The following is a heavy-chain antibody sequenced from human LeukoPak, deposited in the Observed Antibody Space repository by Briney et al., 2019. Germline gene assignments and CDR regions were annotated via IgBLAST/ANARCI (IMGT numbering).Heavy chain of an antibody. J-gene: IGHJ4*02. CDR2: TDRGGYT. CDR1: GFTVSNIY. Sequence: GGSLRLSCAASGFTVSNIYMSWVRQAPGKGLEWVSVTDRGGYTKYAEPVKGRFTVSRDNSENTLFLQMNSLRVADTAVYFCGTTTLFATWNYWGQGTLVTVSS. V-gene: IGHV3-53*01. CDR3: GTTTLFATWNY. D-gene: IGHD1-1*01.